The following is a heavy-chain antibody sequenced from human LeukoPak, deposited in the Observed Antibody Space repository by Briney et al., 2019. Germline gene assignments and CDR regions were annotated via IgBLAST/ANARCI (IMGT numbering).Heavy chain of an antibody. CDR2: IWYDGNDG. CDR1: GFTFSNFG. V-gene: IGHV3-33*06. J-gene: IGHJ1*01. Sequence: GRSLRLSCAASGFTFSNFGMHWVRQTPGKGLEWVAVIWYDGNDGYFADSVRGRFTISRDNSKSTLYLQMNSLRAEDTAVYYCAKDGYYGDYSHQHWGQGTLVTVSS. D-gene: IGHD4-17*01. CDR3: AKDGYYGDYSHQH.